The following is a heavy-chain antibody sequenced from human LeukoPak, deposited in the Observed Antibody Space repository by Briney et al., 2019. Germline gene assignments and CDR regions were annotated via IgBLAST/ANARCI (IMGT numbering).Heavy chain of an antibody. D-gene: IGHD3-9*01. CDR3: ARDDDILTGYYYYGMDV. V-gene: IGHV1-3*01. Sequence: ASVKVSCKASGYTFTSYAMHWVRQAPGQRLEWMGWINAGNGNTKYSQKFQGRVTITRDTSASTAYMELSSLRSEDTAVYYCARDDDILTGYYYYGMDVWGQGTTVTVSS. J-gene: IGHJ6*02. CDR1: GYTFTSYA. CDR2: INAGNGNT.